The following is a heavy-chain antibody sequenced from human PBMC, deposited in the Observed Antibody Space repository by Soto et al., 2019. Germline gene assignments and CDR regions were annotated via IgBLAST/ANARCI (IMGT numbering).Heavy chain of an antibody. Sequence: QGQLVQSGAEVKKPGSSVKVSCKASGGTFSSYAISWVRQAPGQGLEWMGGIIPIFGTANYAQKFQGRVTITAAESTSTAYMELSSLRSEDTAVYYCATGIAAAGTFYYGMDVWGQGTTVTVSS. CDR3: ATGIAAAGTFYYGMDV. V-gene: IGHV1-69*01. CDR1: GGTFSSYA. J-gene: IGHJ6*02. D-gene: IGHD6-13*01. CDR2: IIPIFGTA.